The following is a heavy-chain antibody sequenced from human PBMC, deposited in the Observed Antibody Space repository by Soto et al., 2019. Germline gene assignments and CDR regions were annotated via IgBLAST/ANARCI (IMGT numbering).Heavy chain of an antibody. V-gene: IGHV4-34*01. J-gene: IGHJ4*02. CDR1: GGSFSGYY. Sequence: PSETLSLTCAVYGGSFSGYYWTWIRQPPGTGLEWIGEINHSGSTNYNPSLKSRVTISVDTSKNQFSLKLSSVTAADTAVYYCALAAAGTGLFDYWGQGTLVTLSS. D-gene: IGHD6-13*01. CDR3: ALAAAGTGLFDY. CDR2: INHSGST.